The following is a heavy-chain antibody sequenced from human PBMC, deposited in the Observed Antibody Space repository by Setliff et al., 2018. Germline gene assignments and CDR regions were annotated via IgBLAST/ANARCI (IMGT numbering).Heavy chain of an antibody. V-gene: IGHV3-9*01. CDR2: ISWNSGSI. CDR3: ARVGSKPQLGWFDP. CDR1: GFTFDDYA. J-gene: IGHJ5*02. Sequence: GGSLRLSCAASGFTFDDYAMHWVRQAPGKGLEWVSGISWNSGSIGYADSVKGRFTISRDNARNTLYLQMNSLTAEDTAVYYCARVGSKPQLGWFDPWGQGTLVTVSS. D-gene: IGHD1-26*01.